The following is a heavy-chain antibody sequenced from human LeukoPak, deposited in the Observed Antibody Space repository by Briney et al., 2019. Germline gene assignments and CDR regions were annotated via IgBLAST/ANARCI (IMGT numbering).Heavy chain of an antibody. CDR2: FCYSGST. Sequence: SETLSLTCTVSGGSVSSGNYYWSWIRQPPGKGLEWLGYFCYSGSTNYNPSLKSRVTISVDTSKNQFSLKLSSVTAADTAVYYCARGGGRTLRTRPFDYWGQGTLVTVSS. CDR3: ARGGGRTLRTRPFDY. V-gene: IGHV4-61*01. D-gene: IGHD1-26*01. J-gene: IGHJ4*02. CDR1: GGSVSSGNYY.